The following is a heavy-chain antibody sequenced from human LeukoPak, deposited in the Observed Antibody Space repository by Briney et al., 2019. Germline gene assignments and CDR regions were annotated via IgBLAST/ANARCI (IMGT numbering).Heavy chain of an antibody. V-gene: IGHV3-21*01. CDR1: GFIFSSYS. CDR2: ISSSSSYI. J-gene: IGHJ4*02. CDR3: ARDTYGDYRSDY. Sequence: GGSLRLSCAASGFIFSSYSMNWVRQAPGKGLEWVSSISSSSSYIYYADSVKGRFTISRDNAKNSLYLQMNSLRAEDTAVYYCARDTYGDYRSDYWGQGTLVTVSS. D-gene: IGHD4-17*01.